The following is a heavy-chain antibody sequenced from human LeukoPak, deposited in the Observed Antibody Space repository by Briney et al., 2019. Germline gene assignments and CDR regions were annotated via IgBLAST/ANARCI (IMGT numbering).Heavy chain of an antibody. Sequence: SETLSLTCTVSGAPISSHYWSWIRQPPGRGLEWIGYLSPGGNNQYNPSLRGRVAISADTSKDQFSLKLSSVTAADTAVYYCAREVGTAGTTVDYWGQGTLVTVSS. CDR2: LSPGGNN. CDR1: GAPISSHY. J-gene: IGHJ4*02. D-gene: IGHD6-19*01. CDR3: AREVGTAGTTVDY. V-gene: IGHV4-59*11.